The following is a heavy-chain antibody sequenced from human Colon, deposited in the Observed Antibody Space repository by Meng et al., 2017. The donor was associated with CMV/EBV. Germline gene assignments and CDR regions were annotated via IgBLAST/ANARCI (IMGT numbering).Heavy chain of an antibody. CDR1: GYTFTLSYYY. CDR2: INPSNGDT. Sequence: QVQLVPSGAEVKKPGASVKVSCKASGYTFTLSYYYIHWVRQAPGQGLQWMGRINPSNGDTDYAQRFQGRVPMTRDTSSTTAYMDLNWLNSDDTAVYYCARGDNRGHQSLRSWGQGALVTVSS. D-gene: IGHD3-10*01. J-gene: IGHJ5*02. V-gene: IGHV1-2*06. CDR3: ARGDNRGHQSLRS.